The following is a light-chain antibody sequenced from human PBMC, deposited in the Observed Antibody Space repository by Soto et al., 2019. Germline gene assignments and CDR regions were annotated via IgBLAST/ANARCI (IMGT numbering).Light chain of an antibody. CDR3: QQRSNWPLT. CDR2: DAS. CDR1: QTVRNNY. Sequence: EFVLTQSPGTLSLSPGERATLSCRASQTVRNNYLAWYQQKPGQAPRLLIYDASNRATGIPARFSGSGSGTDFTLTISSLEPEDFAVYYCQQRSNWPLTFGGGTKV. V-gene: IGKV3-11*01. J-gene: IGKJ4*01.